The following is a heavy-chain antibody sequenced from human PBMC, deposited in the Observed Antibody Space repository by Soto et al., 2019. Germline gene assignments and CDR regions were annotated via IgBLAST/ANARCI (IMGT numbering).Heavy chain of an antibody. CDR1: GGTFSSYA. J-gene: IGHJ3*02. CDR3: ARAYCGGDCYPIRHYAFDI. Sequence: QVQLVQSGAEVKKPGSSVKVSCKASGGTFSSYAISWVRQAPGQGREWMGGIIPIFGTANYAQKFQGRVTITADESTSTADMELISLRSEHTAVYYCARAYCGGDCYPIRHYAFDIWGQGTMVTVSS. CDR2: IIPIFGTA. V-gene: IGHV1-69*12. D-gene: IGHD2-21*02.